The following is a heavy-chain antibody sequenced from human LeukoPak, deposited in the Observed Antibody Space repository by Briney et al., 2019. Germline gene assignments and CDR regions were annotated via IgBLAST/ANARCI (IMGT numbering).Heavy chain of an antibody. CDR2: ISSDGSSK. V-gene: IGHV3-30*03. Sequence: GRSLRLSCAASGFTFRSYGMHWVRQAPGKGLEWVAVISSDGSSKNYADSMKGRSTIFRDNAKNTLYLQMNSLRAEDTAVYYCVRDLGGRSGHWGQGTLVTVSS. CDR1: GFTFRSYG. D-gene: IGHD1-26*01. CDR3: VRDLGGRSGH. J-gene: IGHJ4*02.